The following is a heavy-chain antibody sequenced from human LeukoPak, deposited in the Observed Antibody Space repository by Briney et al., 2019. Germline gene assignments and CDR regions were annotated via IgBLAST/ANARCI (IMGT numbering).Heavy chain of an antibody. CDR1: GFTFSSYW. V-gene: IGHV3-7*01. CDR3: ARDSPGATYAFDI. J-gene: IGHJ3*02. Sequence: GGSLRLSCAASGFTFSSYWMSWVRQAPGKGLEWVANMKQDGSEIDYVDALKGRFTISRDNAKNSLYLQMNSLRAEDTAVYYCARDSPGATYAFDIWGQGTMVTLSS. D-gene: IGHD4/OR15-4a*01. CDR2: MKQDGSEI.